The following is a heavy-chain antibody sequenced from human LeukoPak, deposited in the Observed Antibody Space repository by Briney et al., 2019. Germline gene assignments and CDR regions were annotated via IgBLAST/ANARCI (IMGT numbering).Heavy chain of an antibody. J-gene: IGHJ3*02. Sequence: PSETLSLTCAVYGGSFSGYYWSWIRQPPGKGLEWIGYIYYSGSTNYNPSLKSRVTISVDTSKNQFSLKLSSVTAADTAVYYCARTRRRIAARGAFDIWGQGTMVTVSS. CDR1: GGSFSGYY. CDR3: ARTRRRIAARGAFDI. V-gene: IGHV4-34*01. CDR2: IYYSGST. D-gene: IGHD6-6*01.